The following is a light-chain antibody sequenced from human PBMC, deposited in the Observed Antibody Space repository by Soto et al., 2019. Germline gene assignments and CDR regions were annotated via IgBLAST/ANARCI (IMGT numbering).Light chain of an antibody. CDR2: LGS. J-gene: IGKJ2*01. V-gene: IGKV2-28*01. CDR3: LQALQTPYT. CDR1: QSLLHSNGYNY. Sequence: DIVMTQSPLSLPVTPGEPASISCRSSQSLLHSNGYNYLGWYLQKPGQSPQLLIYLGSNRASGVPGRFSGSGSATDFTLKISRVEAEDVGVYYCLQALQTPYTFGQGTKLEIK.